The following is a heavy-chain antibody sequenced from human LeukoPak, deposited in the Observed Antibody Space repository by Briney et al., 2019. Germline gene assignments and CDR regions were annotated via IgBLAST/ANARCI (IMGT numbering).Heavy chain of an antibody. CDR1: GGTFSSYA. CDR3: ARDSPVANTYYYYYYMDV. CDR2: IIPIFGTA. J-gene: IGHJ6*03. Sequence: ASVKVSCKASGGTFSSYAISWVRQAPGQGLEWMGGIIPIFGTANYAQKFQGRVTITADKSMSTAYMELSSLRSEDTAVYYCARDSPVANTYYYYYYMDVWGKGTTVTVSS. V-gene: IGHV1-69*06. D-gene: IGHD5-12*01.